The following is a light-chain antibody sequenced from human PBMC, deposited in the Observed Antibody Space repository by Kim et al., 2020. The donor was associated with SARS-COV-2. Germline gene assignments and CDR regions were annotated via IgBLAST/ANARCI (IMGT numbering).Light chain of an antibody. CDR3: GTWDSSLSAVV. Sequence: QSMLTQPPSVSAAPGQKVIISCSGSDSNIGTNDVSWFQQFPGTAPKLLIYDNNRRPSGTPDRFSGSKSATSATLDITELQTGDEADYHCGTWDSSLSAVVFGGGTKVTVL. CDR1: DSNIGTND. CDR2: DNN. J-gene: IGLJ2*01. V-gene: IGLV1-51*01.